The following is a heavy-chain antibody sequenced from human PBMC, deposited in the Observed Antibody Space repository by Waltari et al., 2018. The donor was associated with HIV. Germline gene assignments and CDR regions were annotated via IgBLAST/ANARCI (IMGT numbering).Heavy chain of an antibody. J-gene: IGHJ5*02. Sequence: QVQLVQSGAEVKKPGASVKVSCKASGYTFTGYYMHWVRQAPGQGLEWMGWINPNSGATNYAQKFQGRVTMTRDTSISTAYMELNSLRSHGTAVYYCARPPPYCSTSSCPYFDPWGQGTLVTVSS. V-gene: IGHV1-2*02. CDR3: ARPPPYCSTSSCPYFDP. CDR2: INPNSGAT. CDR1: GYTFTGYY. D-gene: IGHD2-2*01.